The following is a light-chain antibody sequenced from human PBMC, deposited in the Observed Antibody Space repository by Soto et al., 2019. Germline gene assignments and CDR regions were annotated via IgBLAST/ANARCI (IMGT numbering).Light chain of an antibody. CDR1: QGVSTW. V-gene: IGKV1D-12*01. J-gene: IGKJ4*01. CDR3: QQTPTFPLT. CDR2: TDS. Sequence: DIQMTQSPSSVSASVGYRVTITCRASQGVSTWLAWYQQKTGKAPNLLIYTDSSWPSGVPARFSGSGSGTDFTLTISRLQPEDFATYYCQQTPTFPLTFGGGTKVEI.